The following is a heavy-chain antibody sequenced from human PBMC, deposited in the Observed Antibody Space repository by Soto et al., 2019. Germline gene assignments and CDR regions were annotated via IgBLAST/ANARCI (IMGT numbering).Heavy chain of an antibody. Sequence: GGSLRLSCAASGFTFSSYAMSWVRQAPGKGLEWVSAISGSGGSTYYADSVKGRFTISRDNSKNTLYLQMNSLRAEDTAVYYCAKGRDYYDSSGYYYEGQPFDYWGQGTLVTVSS. V-gene: IGHV3-23*01. CDR3: AKGRDYYDSSGYYYEGQPFDY. CDR2: ISGSGGST. D-gene: IGHD3-22*01. CDR1: GFTFSSYA. J-gene: IGHJ4*02.